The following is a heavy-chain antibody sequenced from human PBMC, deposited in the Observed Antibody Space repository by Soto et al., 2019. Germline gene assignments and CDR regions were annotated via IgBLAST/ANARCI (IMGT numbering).Heavy chain of an antibody. V-gene: IGHV3-21*06. Sequence: GGSLRLSCAASGFTFTRFSLNWVRRAPGKGLEWVSSISSTTNYIYYGDSMKGRFTISRDNAKNSLYLEMNSLRAEDTAVYYCARESEDLTSNFDYWGQGTLVTVSS. CDR1: GFTFTRFS. CDR2: ISSTTNYI. J-gene: IGHJ4*02. CDR3: ARESEDLTSNFDY.